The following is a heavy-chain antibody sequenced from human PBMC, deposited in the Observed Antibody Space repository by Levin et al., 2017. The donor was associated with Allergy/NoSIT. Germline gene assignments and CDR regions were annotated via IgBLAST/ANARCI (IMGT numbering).Heavy chain of an antibody. Sequence: PGGSLRLSCAASEFSFSSYGMHWVRQAPGEGLEWLAVISYDGSDKNYADSVKGRFTISRDNSKNTLYLQMNTLRADDTAVYYCAKYRYSGSGSYSSRPMDVWGQGTTVTVSS. CDR3: AKYRYSGSGSYSSRPMDV. D-gene: IGHD3-10*01. CDR2: ISYDGSDK. J-gene: IGHJ6*02. CDR1: EFSFSSYG. V-gene: IGHV3-30*18.